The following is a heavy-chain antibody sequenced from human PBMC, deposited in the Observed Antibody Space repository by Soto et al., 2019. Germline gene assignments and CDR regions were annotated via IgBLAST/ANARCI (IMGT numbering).Heavy chain of an antibody. CDR2: ITSKTGDQ. CDR1: GFTFNKYS. D-gene: IGHD3-22*01. Sequence: AGSLRLSCAASGFTFNKYSMNWVRQAPGKGLEWVSSITSKTGDQYYADSVKGRFIISRDNTKNSLSLQVTSLRDEDTAVYYCARDLMPNDRGLGDLAYWGQGTLVTVSS. CDR3: ARDLMPNDRGLGDLAY. J-gene: IGHJ4*02. V-gene: IGHV3-21*01.